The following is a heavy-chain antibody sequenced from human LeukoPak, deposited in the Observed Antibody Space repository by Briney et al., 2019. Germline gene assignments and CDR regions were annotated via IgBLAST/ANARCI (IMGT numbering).Heavy chain of an antibody. D-gene: IGHD2-21*01. V-gene: IGHV3-23*01. Sequence: PGGSLRLSCAASGFTFSTYAMSCVRQAPGKGLQWVSLISGSGDGAHYADSVRGRFTISRDNSKNTVYLQMTNLRAEDTAVYYCAKGYIQLWWFDYWGQGTLVTVSS. CDR3: AKGYIQLWWFDY. CDR1: GFTFSTYA. CDR2: ISGSGDGA. J-gene: IGHJ4*02.